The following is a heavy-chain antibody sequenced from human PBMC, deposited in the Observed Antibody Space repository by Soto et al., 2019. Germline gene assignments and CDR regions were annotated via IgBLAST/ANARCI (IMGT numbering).Heavy chain of an antibody. V-gene: IGHV3-23*01. CDR1: GFTVTNYV. CDR3: AKTQNPNNLDMMFAS. D-gene: IGHD3-3*01. J-gene: IGHJ1*01. CDR2: MSGSTDKT. Sequence: GGSLRLSCAASGFTVTNYVMSLIRQTPGKGLEWVSGMSGSTDKTYYADSVKGRFAISRDSSKNTVDLHMSSLRAEDTAIYYCAKTQNPNNLDMMFASWGQGTLVTVSS.